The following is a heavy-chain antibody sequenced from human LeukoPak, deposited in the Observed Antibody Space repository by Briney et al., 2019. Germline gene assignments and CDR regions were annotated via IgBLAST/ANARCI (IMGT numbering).Heavy chain of an antibody. CDR2: ISGSGGST. D-gene: IGHD3-22*01. V-gene: IGHV3-23*01. Sequence: PGGSLRLSCAASGFTFSSYAMSWVRQAPGKGLEWVSAISGSGGSTYYADSVKGRFTISRDNSKNTLYLQMNSLRAEDTAVYYGAKDFQVATMIVVDPSGLNWGQGTLVTVSS. CDR3: AKDFQVATMIVVDPSGLN. CDR1: GFTFSSYA. J-gene: IGHJ4*02.